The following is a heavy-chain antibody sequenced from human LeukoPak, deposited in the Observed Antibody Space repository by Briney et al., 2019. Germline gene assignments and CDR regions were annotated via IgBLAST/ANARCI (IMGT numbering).Heavy chain of an antibody. Sequence: GGSLRLSCAASGFTFDTYPVHWVRQAPGKGLEWVAVISNDGNDYHYTDSVKGRFTISRDNSKNTLYLQMNSLRAEDTAVYYCAKDLSNSPIVGYWGQGTLVTVSS. CDR1: GFTFDTYP. CDR2: ISNDGNDY. D-gene: IGHD4-23*01. J-gene: IGHJ4*02. CDR3: AKDLSNSPIVGY. V-gene: IGHV3-30-3*01.